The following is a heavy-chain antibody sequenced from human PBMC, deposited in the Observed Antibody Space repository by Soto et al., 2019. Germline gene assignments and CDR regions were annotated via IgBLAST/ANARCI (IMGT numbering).Heavy chain of an antibody. Sequence: GGSLRLSCAASGFTFSSYAMHWVRQAPGKGLEWVAVVSYDGSNKYYADSVKGRFTISRDNSMITLYLQMNSLRAEDTAVYYCARSTMIVVFYYYYGMDVWGQGTTVTVSS. CDR3: ARSTMIVVFYYYYGMDV. CDR2: VSYDGSNK. D-gene: IGHD3-22*01. J-gene: IGHJ6*02. V-gene: IGHV3-30-3*01. CDR1: GFTFSSYA.